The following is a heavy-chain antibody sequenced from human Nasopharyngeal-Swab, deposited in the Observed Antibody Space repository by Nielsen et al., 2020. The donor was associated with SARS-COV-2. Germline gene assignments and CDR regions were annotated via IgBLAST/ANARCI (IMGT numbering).Heavy chain of an antibody. CDR3: ASNPQRGYSYGYPRVGY. V-gene: IGHV3-23*01. Sequence: GESLKISCAASGFTFDNYAMSWVRQPPGRGLEWVSSISGSGGSTYYADSVKGRFTISRDNSKNTLYLQMNSLRAEDTAVYYCASNPQRGYSYGYPRVGYWGQGTLVTVSS. D-gene: IGHD5-18*01. J-gene: IGHJ4*02. CDR2: ISGSGGST. CDR1: GFTFDNYA.